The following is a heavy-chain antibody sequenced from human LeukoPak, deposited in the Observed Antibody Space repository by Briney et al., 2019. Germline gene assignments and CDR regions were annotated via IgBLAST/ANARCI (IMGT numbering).Heavy chain of an antibody. Sequence: GESLRLSCTASGFTFSGYGMHWVRQAPGKGLEWVAIIWYDGSKRYYADSVKGRFTISRDNFKNTLYLEMNTLRAEDTAMYYCARSEVSTTLLDYWGQGTLVTVSS. D-gene: IGHD5/OR15-5a*01. J-gene: IGHJ4*02. CDR3: ARSEVSTTLLDY. CDR1: GFTFSGYG. V-gene: IGHV3-33*01. CDR2: IWYDGSKR.